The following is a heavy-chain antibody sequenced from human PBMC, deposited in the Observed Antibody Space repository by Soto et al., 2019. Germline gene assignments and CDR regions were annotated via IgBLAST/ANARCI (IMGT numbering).Heavy chain of an antibody. J-gene: IGHJ4*02. CDR1: GGTFSSYA. V-gene: IGHV1-69*01. Sequence: QVQLVQSGAEVKKPGSSVKVSCKASGGTFSSYAISWVRQAPGQGLEWMGGIIPIFGTANYAQKFQGRVTITADESTSTAYMELSSLRSEDTAVYYCASSMNGYCSSTSCYRPDYWGQGTLVTVSS. CDR3: ASSMNGYCSSTSCYRPDY. CDR2: IIPIFGTA. D-gene: IGHD2-2*01.